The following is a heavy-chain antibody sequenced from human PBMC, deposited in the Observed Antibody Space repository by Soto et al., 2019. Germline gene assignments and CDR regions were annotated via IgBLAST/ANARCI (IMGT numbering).Heavy chain of an antibody. Sequence: GASVKVSCKASGGTFSSYAISWVRQAPGQGLEWMGGIIPIFGTANYAQKFQGRVTITADESTSTAYMELSSLRSEDTAVYYCARDIAVAGTNGMDVWGQGTTVTVSS. CDR2: IIPIFGTA. CDR1: GGTFSSYA. J-gene: IGHJ6*02. V-gene: IGHV1-69*13. D-gene: IGHD6-19*01. CDR3: ARDIAVAGTNGMDV.